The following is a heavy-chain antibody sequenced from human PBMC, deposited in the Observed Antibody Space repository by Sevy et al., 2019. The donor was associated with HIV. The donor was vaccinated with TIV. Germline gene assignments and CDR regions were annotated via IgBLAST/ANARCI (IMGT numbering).Heavy chain of an antibody. J-gene: IGHJ6*03. CDR1: GFTFSSYA. V-gene: IGHV3-23*01. D-gene: IGHD1-26*01. CDR2: ISGSGCST. Sequence: GGSLRLSCAASGFTFSSYAMSWVRQAPGKGLEWVSAISGSGCSTYYADSVKGRFTISRDNSKNTLYLQMNSLRAEDTAVYYCAKGPSGSYDYYYMDVWGKWTTVTVSS. CDR3: AKGPSGSYDYYYMDV.